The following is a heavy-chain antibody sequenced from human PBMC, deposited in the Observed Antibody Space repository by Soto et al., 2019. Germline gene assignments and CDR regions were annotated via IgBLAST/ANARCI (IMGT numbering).Heavy chain of an antibody. CDR3: ARPYDFWSGYRPNYYYYYGMDV. CDR1: GYTFTGYY. D-gene: IGHD3-3*01. CDR2: INPNSGGT. V-gene: IGHV1-2*02. J-gene: IGHJ6*02. Sequence: ASVKVSCKASGYTFTGYYMHWVRQAPGQGLEWMVWINPNSGGTNYAQKFQGRVTMTRDTSISTAYMELSRLRSDDTAVYYCARPYDFWSGYRPNYYYYYGMDVWGQGTTVTVSS.